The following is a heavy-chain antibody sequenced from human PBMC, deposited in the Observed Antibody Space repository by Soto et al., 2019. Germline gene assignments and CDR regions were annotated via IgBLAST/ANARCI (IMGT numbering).Heavy chain of an antibody. CDR3: ARAFLLDSSGYYYFDS. D-gene: IGHD3-22*01. J-gene: IGHJ4*02. CDR2: IHFGGTV. V-gene: IGHV4-4*02. CDR1: GGSVGTNNW. Sequence: SETLSLTCDVSGGSVGTNNWWGWVRQPPGQGLEWMGEIHFGGTVNFNPTLESRLAMSMDTSKNQVSLRLRSVTAADTALYFCARAFLLDSSGYYYFDSWGQGTLVTVSS.